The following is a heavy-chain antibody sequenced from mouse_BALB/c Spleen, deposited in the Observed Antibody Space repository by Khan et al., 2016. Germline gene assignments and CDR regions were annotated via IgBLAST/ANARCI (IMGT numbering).Heavy chain of an antibody. CDR3: ARGWFPY. V-gene: IGHV1-18*01. Sequence: VRLQQSGPELVKPGASVKTSCKTSGYTFTDYTMHWVKQSHGKSLEWIGNFNPNSVGTNYNQKFKGKATLTVDKSSSTAYMELRSLTSEDSAVYYCARGWFPYWGQGTLVTVSA. J-gene: IGHJ3*01. CDR1: GYTFTDYT. CDR2: FNPNSVGT.